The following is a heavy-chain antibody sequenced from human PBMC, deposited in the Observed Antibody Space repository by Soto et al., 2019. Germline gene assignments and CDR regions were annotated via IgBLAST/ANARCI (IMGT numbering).Heavy chain of an antibody. V-gene: IGHV4-39*01. Sequence: SETLSLTCTVSGGSISSSSYYWGWIRQPPGKGLEWIGSIYYSGSTYYNPSLKSRVTISVDTSKNQFSLKLSSVTAADTAVYYFARVYYDSSGYTTGVWFDPWGQGTLVTVS. CDR1: GGSISSSSYY. CDR2: IYYSGST. CDR3: ARVYYDSSGYTTGVWFDP. D-gene: IGHD3-22*01. J-gene: IGHJ5*02.